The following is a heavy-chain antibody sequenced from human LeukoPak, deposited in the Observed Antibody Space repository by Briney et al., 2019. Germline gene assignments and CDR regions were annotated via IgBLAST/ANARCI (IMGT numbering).Heavy chain of an antibody. J-gene: IGHJ4*02. V-gene: IGHV3-30*03. CDR1: GFTFSSYS. D-gene: IGHD4-17*01. Sequence: GGSLRLSCAASGFTFSSYSMNWVRQAPGKGLEWVAVISYDGSNKYYADSVKGRFTISRDSYKNTLYLQMNSLRAEDTAVYYCARADPKGGDHAPFFDYWGQGTLVLVSS. CDR2: ISYDGSNK. CDR3: ARADPKGGDHAPFFDY.